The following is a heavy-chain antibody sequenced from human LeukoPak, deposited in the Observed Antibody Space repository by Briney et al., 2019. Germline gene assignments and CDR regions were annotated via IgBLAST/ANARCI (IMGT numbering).Heavy chain of an antibody. Sequence: SVKVSCKASGGTFSSYAISWVRQAPGQGLEWMGGIIPIFGTANYAQKFQGRVTITADESTSTAYMELSSLRSEDTAVYYCAREAHSSSWYLTEWFDPWGQGTLVTVSS. J-gene: IGHJ5*02. D-gene: IGHD6-13*01. CDR1: GGTFSSYA. CDR2: IIPIFGTA. V-gene: IGHV1-69*13. CDR3: AREAHSSSWYLTEWFDP.